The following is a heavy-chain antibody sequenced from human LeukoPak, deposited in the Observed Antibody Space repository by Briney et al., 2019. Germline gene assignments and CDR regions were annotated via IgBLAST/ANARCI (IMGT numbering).Heavy chain of an antibody. Sequence: GGTLRLSCAASGFTFISYGMSWVRQAPGKGLEWVSAISGSGGSTYYADSVKGRFTISRDNSKNTLYLQMNSLRAEDTAVYYCARDSTLRYYYYMDVWGKGTTVTISS. CDR2: ISGSGGST. D-gene: IGHD2-15*01. V-gene: IGHV3-23*01. J-gene: IGHJ6*03. CDR3: ARDSTLRYYYYMDV. CDR1: GFTFISYG.